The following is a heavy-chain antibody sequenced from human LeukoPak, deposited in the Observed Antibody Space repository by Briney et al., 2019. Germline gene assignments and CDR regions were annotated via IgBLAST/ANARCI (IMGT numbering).Heavy chain of an antibody. V-gene: IGHV1-2*02. D-gene: IGHD1-26*01. Sequence: ASVKVSCKASEYTFTDYYMHWVRQDPGQGLEWMGWINPNSGDTNYAQKFQGRVTMTRDPSISTAYMALSRLRYADTAVYYCARDAWLVGTTNLYYFDYWGQGTLVTVSS. J-gene: IGHJ4*02. CDR3: ARDAWLVGTTNLYYFDY. CDR1: EYTFTDYY. CDR2: INPNSGDT.